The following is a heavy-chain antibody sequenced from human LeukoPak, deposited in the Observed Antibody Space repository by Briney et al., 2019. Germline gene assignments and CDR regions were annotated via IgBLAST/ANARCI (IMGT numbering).Heavy chain of an antibody. Sequence: GGSLRLSCAASGFTFSNYWVTWVRQAPGKGLEWVANIKQGGSDKYYVDSVKGRFSISRDNAKNSLYLQMNSLRAEDTAVYYRARQSGSHSYGMDVWGQGTTVTVYS. J-gene: IGHJ6*02. V-gene: IGHV3-7*01. CDR2: IKQGGSDK. CDR3: ARQSGSHSYGMDV. D-gene: IGHD1-26*01. CDR1: GFTFSNYW.